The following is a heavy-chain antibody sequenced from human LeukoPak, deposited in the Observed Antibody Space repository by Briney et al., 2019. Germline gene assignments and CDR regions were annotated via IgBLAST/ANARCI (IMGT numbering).Heavy chain of an antibody. CDR3: ARGAPLVGAYRTAVYFQH. J-gene: IGHJ1*01. CDR1: GYTFTDYY. Sequence: PGASVNVSCKASGYTFTDYYMHWVRQAPGQGLEWMGWINPNSGGTNYAQKFQGWVTMTRDTSISTAYMELSRLRSDDTAVYYCARGAPLVGAYRTAVYFQHWGQGTLVTVSS. CDR2: INPNSGGT. D-gene: IGHD1-26*01. V-gene: IGHV1-2*04.